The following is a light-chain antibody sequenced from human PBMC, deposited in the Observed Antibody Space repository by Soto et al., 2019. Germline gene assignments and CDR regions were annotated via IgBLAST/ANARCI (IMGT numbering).Light chain of an antibody. J-gene: IGKJ5*01. V-gene: IGKV3D-20*02. CDR3: QQRSNWIT. CDR1: QSVSGNY. CDR2: GAS. Sequence: EIVLTQSPGTLSLSPGERATLSCSASQSVSGNYLAWYQQKPGQAPRLLIYGASTRATGIPARFSGSGSGTDFTLTISSLEPEDFAVYYCQQRSNWITFGQGTRLEIK.